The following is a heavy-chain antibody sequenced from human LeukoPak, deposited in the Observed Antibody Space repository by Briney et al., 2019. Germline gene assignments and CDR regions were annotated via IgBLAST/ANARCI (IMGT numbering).Heavy chain of an antibody. Sequence: GASVKVSCKASGYAFTSYDINWVRQATGQGLEWMGWMNPNSGNTGYAQKFQGRVTMTRNTSISTAYMELSSLRSEDTAVYYCARGGYYYDSSGYYPFDYWGQGTLVTVSS. CDR1: GYAFTSYD. J-gene: IGHJ4*02. CDR2: MNPNSGNT. D-gene: IGHD3-22*01. V-gene: IGHV1-8*01. CDR3: ARGGYYYDSSGYYPFDY.